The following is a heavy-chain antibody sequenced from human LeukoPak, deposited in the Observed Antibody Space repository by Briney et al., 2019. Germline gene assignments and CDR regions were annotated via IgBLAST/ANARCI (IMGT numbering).Heavy chain of an antibody. Sequence: GGSLRLSCAASGFTFSSYAMSWVRQAPGKGLEWVSAISGSGGSTYYADSVKGRFTISRDNSKNTLYLQMNSLRVEDTALYYCARGRHNDGGDYWGQGTLVTVSS. J-gene: IGHJ4*02. V-gene: IGHV3-23*01. CDR1: GFTFSSYA. D-gene: IGHD3-16*01. CDR3: ARGRHNDGGDY. CDR2: ISGSGGST.